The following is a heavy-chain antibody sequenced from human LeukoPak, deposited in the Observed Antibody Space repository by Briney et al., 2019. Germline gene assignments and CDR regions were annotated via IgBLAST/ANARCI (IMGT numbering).Heavy chain of an antibody. V-gene: IGHV3-15*01. J-gene: IGHJ4*02. CDR2: IKSKTDGATT. D-gene: IGHD5-18*01. Sequence: GGSLRLSCAASGFTFRNASMSWVRQAPGKGLEWVGRIKSKTDGATTYYAAPVKGRFAISRDDSRNTLYLQMNSLTTEDTAVYFCAHRDTTMVRVDYWGQGTLVTVSS. CDR3: AHRDTTMVRVDY. CDR1: GFTFRNAS.